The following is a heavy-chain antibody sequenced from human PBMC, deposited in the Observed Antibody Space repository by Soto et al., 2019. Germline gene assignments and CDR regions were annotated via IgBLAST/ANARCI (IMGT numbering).Heavy chain of an antibody. CDR2: INPQTGGT. CDR3: ARERYQVISDGMDV. D-gene: IGHD2-2*01. Sequence: ASVKVSCKASGYTFAGYYIHWVREAPGQGLEWMGWINPQTGGTSYAQKFQGRVTLSRDTSINTAYLELSRLTFDDAAVYFCARERYQVISDGMDVWGQATTVTVSS. CDR1: GYTFAGYY. V-gene: IGHV1-2*02. J-gene: IGHJ6*02.